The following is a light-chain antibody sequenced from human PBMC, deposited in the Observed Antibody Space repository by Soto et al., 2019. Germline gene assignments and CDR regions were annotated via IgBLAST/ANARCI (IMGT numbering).Light chain of an antibody. CDR1: QGISSW. J-gene: IGKJ4*01. CDR2: DES. Sequence: DIQMTQSPSSVSSSVGERVTITCRASQGISSWLAWYQQKPGKAPKILIYDESNLETGVPSRFSGSGSGTDFTFTISSLQPEDIATYYCQXYDNLRLTFGGGTKVDI. CDR3: QXYDNLRLT. V-gene: IGKV1-33*01.